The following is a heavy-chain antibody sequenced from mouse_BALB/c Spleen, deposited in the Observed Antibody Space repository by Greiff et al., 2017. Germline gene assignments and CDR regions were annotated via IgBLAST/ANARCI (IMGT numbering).Heavy chain of an antibody. V-gene: IGHV2-6-7*01. CDR3: ARDGRKTARGFAY. CDR2: IWGDGST. CDR1: GFSLTGYG. Sequence: QVQLKQSGPGLVAPSQSLSITCTVSGFSLTGYGVNWVRQPPGKGLEWLGMIWGDGSTDYNSALKSRLSISKDNSKSQVFLKMNSLQTDDTARYYCARDGRKTARGFAYWGQGTLVTVSA. J-gene: IGHJ3*01. D-gene: IGHD3-1*01.